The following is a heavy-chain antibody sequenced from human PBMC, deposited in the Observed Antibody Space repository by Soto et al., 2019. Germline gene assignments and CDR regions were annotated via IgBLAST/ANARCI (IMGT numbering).Heavy chain of an antibody. J-gene: IGHJ4*02. CDR2: INAGNGNT. CDR3: ARDPRFIVATLYYFDY. Sequence: QVQLVQSGAEVKKPGASVKVSCKASGYTFTSYAMHWVRQAPGQRPEWMGWINAGNGNTKYSQKFQGRVTITRDTSASTADMELSSLRSEDTAVYYCARDPRFIVATLYYFDYWGQGTLVTVSS. V-gene: IGHV1-3*01. CDR1: GYTFTSYA. D-gene: IGHD5-12*01.